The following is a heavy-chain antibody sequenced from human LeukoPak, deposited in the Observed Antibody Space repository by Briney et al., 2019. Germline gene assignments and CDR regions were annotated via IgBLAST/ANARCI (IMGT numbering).Heavy chain of an antibody. V-gene: IGHV3-30*18. CDR2: ISYDGSNK. Sequence: GGSLRLSCAASGFTFSSYGMHWVRQAPGKGLEWVAVISYDGSNKYYADSVKGRFNISRDNSKNTLYLQMNSLRAEDTAVYYCAKDEGRVVVQNAFDIWGQGTMVTVSS. CDR3: AKDEGRVVVQNAFDI. J-gene: IGHJ3*02. CDR1: GFTFSSYG. D-gene: IGHD3-22*01.